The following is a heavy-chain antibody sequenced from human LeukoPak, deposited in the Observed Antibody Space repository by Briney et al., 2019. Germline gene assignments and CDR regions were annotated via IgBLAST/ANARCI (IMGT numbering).Heavy chain of an antibody. J-gene: IGHJ5*02. Sequence: GGSLRLSCAASGFTLSSYSMNWVRQAPGKGLEWVSYITSSSTIYYVDSVKGRFTISRDNSKNSLYLQMNSLRTEDTALYYCAKDNRGSSSSFTSWGQGTLVTVSS. CDR3: AKDNRGSSSSFTS. V-gene: IGHV3-48*04. D-gene: IGHD6-6*01. CDR2: ITSSSTI. CDR1: GFTLSSYS.